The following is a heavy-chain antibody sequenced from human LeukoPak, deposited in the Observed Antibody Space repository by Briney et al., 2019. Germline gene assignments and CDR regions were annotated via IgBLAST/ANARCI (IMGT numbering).Heavy chain of an antibody. Sequence: GGSLRLSCAASGFTFSSYSMNWVRQAPGKGLEWVSSISSSSSYIYYADSVKGRFTISRDNAKNSLYLQMNSLRAEDTAVYYCVSLGGGWYVYWGQGTLVTVSS. J-gene: IGHJ4*02. V-gene: IGHV3-21*01. CDR2: ISSSSSYI. D-gene: IGHD6-19*01. CDR1: GFTFSSYS. CDR3: VSLGGGWYVY.